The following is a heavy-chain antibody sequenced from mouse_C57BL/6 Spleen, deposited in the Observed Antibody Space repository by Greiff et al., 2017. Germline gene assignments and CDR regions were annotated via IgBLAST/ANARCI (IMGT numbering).Heavy chain of an antibody. CDR3: ARGSSYVDY. Sequence: QVQLQQPGAELVKPGASVKLSCKASGYTFTSYWMQWVKQRPGQGLEWIGEIDPSDSYTNSNQKFKGKATLTVDTSSSTAYMQLSSLTSEDSAVYYCARGSSYVDYWGQGTTLTVSS. CDR1: GYTFTSYW. CDR2: IDPSDSYT. J-gene: IGHJ2*01. D-gene: IGHD1-1*01. V-gene: IGHV1-50*01.